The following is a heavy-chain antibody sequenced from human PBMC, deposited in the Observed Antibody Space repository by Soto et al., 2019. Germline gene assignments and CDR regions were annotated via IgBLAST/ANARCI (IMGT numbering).Heavy chain of an antibody. Sequence: GESLKISCKGSGDESARYWIGWVRQMPGKGLEWMGLIYTGDSDTRYSPSFQGQVTISADKSISTAYLQWSSLKASDTAMYYCARHHCSTATCLHPNFYGMDVWGQGTTVTVSS. CDR3: ARHHCSTATCLHPNFYGMDV. D-gene: IGHD2-2*01. CDR2: IYTGDSDT. CDR1: GDESARYW. V-gene: IGHV5-51*01. J-gene: IGHJ6*02.